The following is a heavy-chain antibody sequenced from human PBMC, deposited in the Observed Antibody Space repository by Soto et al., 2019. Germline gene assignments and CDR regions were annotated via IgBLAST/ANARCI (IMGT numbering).Heavy chain of an antibody. CDR1: GFTFSSYS. J-gene: IGHJ5*02. Sequence: EVQLVESGGGLVQPGGSLRLSCAASGFTFSSYSMNWVRQAPGKGLEWGSCISSSSSTIYYADSVKGRFTISRDSAKNSLYLQMNSLRDEDTAVYYCAREGGSLNGFDPWGQGTLVTVSS. CDR2: ISSSSSTI. V-gene: IGHV3-48*02. CDR3: AREGGSLNGFDP. D-gene: IGHD1-26*01.